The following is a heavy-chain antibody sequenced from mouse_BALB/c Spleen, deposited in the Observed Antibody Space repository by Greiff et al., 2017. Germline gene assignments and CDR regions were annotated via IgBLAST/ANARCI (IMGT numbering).Heavy chain of an antibody. D-gene: IGHD1-1*01. CDR2: IFPGDGST. Sequence: VQLQQSGAELVKPGASVKLSCKASGYTFTSYDINWVRQRPEQGLEWIGWIFPGDGSTKYNEKFKGKATLTTDKSSSTAYMQLSRLTSEDSAVYFCARSPTVVATKKGFDYWGQGTTLTVSS. CDR1: GYTFTSYD. J-gene: IGHJ2*01. CDR3: ARSPTVVATKKGFDY. V-gene: IGHV1-85*01.